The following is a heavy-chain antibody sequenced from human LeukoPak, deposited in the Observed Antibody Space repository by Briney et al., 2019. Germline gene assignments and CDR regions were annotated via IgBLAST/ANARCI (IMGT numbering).Heavy chain of an antibody. D-gene: IGHD3-10*01. V-gene: IGHV1-69*05. CDR2: IIPIFGTA. CDR3: AREAGDYYGSGSYYNRGGFVY. J-gene: IGHJ4*02. Sequence: GSSVKVSCKASGGTFSSYAISWVRQAPGQGLEWMGRIIPIFGTANYAQKFQGRVTITTDESTSTAYMELSSLRSEDTAVYYCAREAGDYYGSGSYYNRGGFVYWGQGTLVTVSS. CDR1: GGTFSSYA.